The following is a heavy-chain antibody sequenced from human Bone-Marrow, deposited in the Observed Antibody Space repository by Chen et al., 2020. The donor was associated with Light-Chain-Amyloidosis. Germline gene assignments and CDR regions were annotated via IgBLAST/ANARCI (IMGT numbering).Heavy chain of an antibody. CDR1: GHTVKDYA. V-gene: IGHV3-9*01. CDR3: TKDIGGPGEAFDS. CDR2: SSWKSDDI. J-gene: IGHJ4*02. D-gene: IGHD7-27*01. Sequence: EVQLVESGVALEQLGRSVCFSCSTSGHTVKDYARHWVRQAPGKGREWVSGSSWKSDDIHYADSVKGRFTISRDNAKNSLYLHMKSLRAEDTALYYCTKDIGGPGEAFDSWGQGTLVTVSS.